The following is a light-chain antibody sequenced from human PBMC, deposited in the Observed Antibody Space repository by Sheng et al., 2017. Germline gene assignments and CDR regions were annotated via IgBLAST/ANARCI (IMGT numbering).Light chain of an antibody. Sequence: SDVLTQPPSVSVAPGQTARITCGGNNIGIKSVHWYQQKAGQAPVLVVYDNRDRPSGIPERFSGSHSGNTATLTIIRVEAGDEADYYCQVWDTTSHHRVFGTGTKVTVL. CDR3: QVWDTTSHHRV. J-gene: IGLJ1*01. V-gene: IGLV3-21*02. CDR2: DNR. CDR1: NIGIKS.